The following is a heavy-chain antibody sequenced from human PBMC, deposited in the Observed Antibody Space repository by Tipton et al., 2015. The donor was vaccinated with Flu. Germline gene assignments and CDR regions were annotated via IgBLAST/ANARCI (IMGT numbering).Heavy chain of an antibody. D-gene: IGHD3-16*01. CDR3: ARVGGQGMDYFDY. CDR1: SGFISSSTYY. V-gene: IGHV4-39*07. Sequence: TLSLTCTVSSGFISSSTYYWAWIRQPPGKGLEWIGTSYYSGTTYYNPSLESRVTISMDTSKDQFSLRVTSVTAADTAVYYCARVGGQGMDYFDYWRQGTLVTVSS. J-gene: IGHJ4*02. CDR2: SYYSGTT.